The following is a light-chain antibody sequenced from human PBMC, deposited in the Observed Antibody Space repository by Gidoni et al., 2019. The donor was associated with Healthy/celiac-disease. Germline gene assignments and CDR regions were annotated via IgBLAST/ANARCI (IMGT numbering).Light chain of an antibody. CDR1: QSVSSY. CDR2: EAS. J-gene: IGKJ2*01. Sequence: IVFTQSPATLSLSPGERATLSCRASQSVSSYVAWYQQKPGQAPRLLIYEASNRATGIPARLSGSGSGTDFTLTISSLEPEDCAVYYCQQRSNWPPMYTFGQGTKLEIK. V-gene: IGKV3-11*01. CDR3: QQRSNWPPMYT.